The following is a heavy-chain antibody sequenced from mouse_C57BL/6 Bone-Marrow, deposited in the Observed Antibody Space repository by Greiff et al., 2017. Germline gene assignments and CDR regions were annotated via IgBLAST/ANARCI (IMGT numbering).Heavy chain of an antibody. J-gene: IGHJ4*01. D-gene: IGHD1-1*01. V-gene: IGHV1-54*01. CDR2: INPGSGGT. CDR3: ARDRAYYGSSYYAMDY. Sequence: VKLQQSGAELVRPGTSVKVSCKASGYAFTNYLIEWVKQRPGQGLEWIGVINPGSGGTNYNEKFKGKATLTADKSSSTAYMQLSSLTSEDSAVYFCARDRAYYGSSYYAMDYWGQGTSVTVSS. CDR1: GYAFTNYL.